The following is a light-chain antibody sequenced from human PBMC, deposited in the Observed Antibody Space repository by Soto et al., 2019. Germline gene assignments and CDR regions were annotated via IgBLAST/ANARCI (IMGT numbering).Light chain of an antibody. CDR1: QTISSW. Sequence: DFQMSQSPATLSGSVGDRVTITCRASQTISSWLAWYQQKPGKAPKLLIYKASTLKSGVPSRFSGSGSGTEFTLTINSLQPDDFATYYCQKYNSAPLFGQGTKVDI. V-gene: IGKV1-5*03. J-gene: IGKJ1*01. CDR2: KAS. CDR3: QKYNSAPL.